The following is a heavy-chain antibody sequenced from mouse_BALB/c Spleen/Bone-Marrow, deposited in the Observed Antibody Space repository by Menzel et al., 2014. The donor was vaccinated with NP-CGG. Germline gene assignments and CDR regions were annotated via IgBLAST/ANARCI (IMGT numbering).Heavy chain of an antibody. J-gene: IGHJ2*01. CDR3: AIRTTKIVALDF. D-gene: IGHD1-3*01. CDR1: GYTFTRYW. V-gene: IGHV1S81*02. Sequence: QVQLKQSGAELVKPGASVKMSCKASGYTFTRYWMHWVKQRPGQGLEWIGEINPSNGRTNYNEKFESKATLTVDKSSSTAFRQLSSLTSDCSAVYYCAIRTTKIVALDFWGQGATLTVSS. CDR2: INPSNGRT.